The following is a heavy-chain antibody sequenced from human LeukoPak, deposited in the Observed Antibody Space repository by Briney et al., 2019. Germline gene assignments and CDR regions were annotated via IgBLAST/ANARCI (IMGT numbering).Heavy chain of an antibody. D-gene: IGHD2-2*01. CDR3: ARNRPHRVPAAIDY. CDR2: IYYSGST. V-gene: IGHV4-39*07. J-gene: IGHJ4*02. CDR1: GGSISSSSYY. Sequence: PSETLSLTCTVSGGSISSSSYYWGWIRQPPGKGLEWIGSIYYSGSTYYNPSLKSRVTISVDTSKNQFSLKLSSVTAADTAVYYCARNRPHRVPAAIDYWGQGTLVTVSS.